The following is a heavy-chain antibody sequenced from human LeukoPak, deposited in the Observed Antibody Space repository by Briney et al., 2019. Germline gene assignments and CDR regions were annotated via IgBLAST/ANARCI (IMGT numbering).Heavy chain of an antibody. V-gene: IGHV3-23*01. J-gene: IGHJ5*02. CDR2: ISGRGGNK. Sequence: GGPLRLSCAASGLTFSSYAMRWVRQAPGRGLEWVSAISGRGGNKYYADSVKGRFTISRDNSKNPLYLQMNSLKAEDTAVYYGAKTPYYYDSSGQTNWFDPWGQGTLVTVSS. D-gene: IGHD3-22*01. CDR3: AKTPYYYDSSGQTNWFDP. CDR1: GLTFSSYA.